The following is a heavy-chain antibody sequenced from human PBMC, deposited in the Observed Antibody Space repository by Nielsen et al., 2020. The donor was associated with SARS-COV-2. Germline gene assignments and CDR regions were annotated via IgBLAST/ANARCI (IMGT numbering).Heavy chain of an antibody. CDR2: ISWNSGSI. CDR1: GFSFKDQA. J-gene: IGHJ4*02. CDR3: AKEEGEY. V-gene: IGHV3-9*01. Sequence: SLKISCAASGFSFKDQAMHWVRQAPGKGLEWVSGISWNSGSIVYGDSVKGRFTISRDNAKNSLYLQMNSLRAEDTALYYCAKEEGEYWGQGTLVTVSS. D-gene: IGHD3-16*01.